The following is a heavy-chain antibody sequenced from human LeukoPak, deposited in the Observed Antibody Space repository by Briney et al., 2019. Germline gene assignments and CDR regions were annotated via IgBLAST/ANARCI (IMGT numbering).Heavy chain of an antibody. Sequence: GGSLRLSCAASGFALSSHWMTWVRQVPGRGPEWVANVNRDGSETYYLDSVKGRFTISKDNAKNSLYLQMNSLRPEDTAVYYCAREGVNSPDDTFDVWGQGTMVTVSS. CDR2: VNRDGSET. CDR3: AREGVNSPDDTFDV. J-gene: IGHJ3*01. V-gene: IGHV3-7*01. CDR1: GFALSSHW. D-gene: IGHD3-3*01.